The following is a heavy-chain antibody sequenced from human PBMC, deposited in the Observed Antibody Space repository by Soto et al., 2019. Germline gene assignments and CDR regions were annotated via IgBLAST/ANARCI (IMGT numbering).Heavy chain of an antibody. CDR1: GDPISSSKW. CDR2: IDQNGIT. J-gene: IGHJ6*02. V-gene: IGHV4-4*02. Sequence: KTSETLSLTCAVSGDPISSSKWWTWVRQTPGKGLEWIGKIDQNGITNYNPSLESRVTILKDNSKNQLSLKLTSVTAVDSAVYYCARLNRDYYYYGMDVWGQGATVTAP. CDR3: ARLNRDYYYYGMDV.